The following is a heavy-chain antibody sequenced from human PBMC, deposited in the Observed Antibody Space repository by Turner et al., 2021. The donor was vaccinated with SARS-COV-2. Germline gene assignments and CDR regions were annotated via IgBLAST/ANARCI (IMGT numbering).Heavy chain of an antibody. CDR3: ARGRGYCSSTSCYTNDAFDI. J-gene: IGHJ3*02. CDR2: SGTAGDP. Sequence: VQLVESGGGVVQPGRSLRLSCAASGFTFSSYDMHWVRQATGKGLEWVSGSGTAGDPYYPGSVKGRFTISRENAKNSLYLQMNSLRAGDTAVYYCARGRGYCSSTSCYTNDAFDIWGQGTMVTISS. V-gene: IGHV3-13*05. CDR1: GFTFSSYD. D-gene: IGHD2-2*02.